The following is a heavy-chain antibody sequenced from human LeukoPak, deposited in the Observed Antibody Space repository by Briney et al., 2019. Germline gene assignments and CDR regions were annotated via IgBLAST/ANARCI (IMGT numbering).Heavy chain of an antibody. D-gene: IGHD4-11*01. CDR1: GYRFTSYW. J-gene: IGHJ5*02. V-gene: IGHV5-51*01. CDR3: ARIESGPCSNSFNWFDP. CDR2: IFPGDSDT. Sequence: GESLKISCKGSGYRFTSYWIGWVRQMPGKGLEWMGIIFPGDSDTRYSPSFQGQGTISAAKSISTAYLQWSSLKAPDTAMYYWARIESGPCSNSFNWFDPWGQGTLFTVS.